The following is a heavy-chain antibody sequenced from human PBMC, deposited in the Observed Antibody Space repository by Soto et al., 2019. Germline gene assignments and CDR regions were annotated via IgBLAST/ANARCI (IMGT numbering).Heavy chain of an antibody. CDR2: IYSGGST. Sequence: GGSLRLSCVRSGFTVSSNYISWVRQAPGKGLEWVSVIYSGGSTYYADSVKGRFTISRHNSKNTLYLQMNSLRAEDTAVYYCARSTSRAPFDAFDIWGQGTMVTVSS. V-gene: IGHV3-53*04. CDR1: GFTVSSNY. CDR3: ARSTSRAPFDAFDI. D-gene: IGHD1-1*01. J-gene: IGHJ3*02.